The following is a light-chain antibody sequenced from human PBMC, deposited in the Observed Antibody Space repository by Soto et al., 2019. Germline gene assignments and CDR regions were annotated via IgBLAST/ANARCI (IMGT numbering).Light chain of an antibody. CDR1: SGHSSYA. CDR3: QTWGTGIGV. Sequence: QPVLTQSPSASASLGASVKLTCTLSSGHSSYAIAWHQQQPEKGPRYLMKLNSDGSHSKGDGIPDRFSGSSSGAERYLTISSLQSAHEADYYRQTWGTGIGVFGGGTKLTVL. V-gene: IGLV4-69*01. J-gene: IGLJ3*02. CDR2: LNSDGSH.